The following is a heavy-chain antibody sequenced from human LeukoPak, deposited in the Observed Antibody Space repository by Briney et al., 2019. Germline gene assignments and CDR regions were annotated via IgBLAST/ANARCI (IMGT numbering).Heavy chain of an antibody. D-gene: IGHD2-2*01. CDR1: GFTLNKYW. CDR3: TRIPADQTFFDF. V-gene: IGHV3-74*01. J-gene: IGHJ4*02. CDR2: INIDGSSI. Sequence: HPGGSLRLSCAASGFTLNKYWMHWVRQAPGKGLVWVSRINIDGSSISYADSVRGRFTTSRDNAKNTLYLQMNNLRAEDTAVYYCTRIPADQTFFDFWGQETLVTVSS.